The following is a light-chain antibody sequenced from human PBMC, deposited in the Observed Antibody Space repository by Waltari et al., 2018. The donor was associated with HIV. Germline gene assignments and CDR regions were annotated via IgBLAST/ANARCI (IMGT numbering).Light chain of an antibody. J-gene: IGKJ4*01. Sequence: DIQVTQSPSSLSASVGDRVTMTCRASQVISNSLAWYQLQPGKAPKLLIYDVSQLQSGVPSRCRGSGSGTSFTLTISSLQPEDVASYFCQKYDSAPLTFGGGTKVDLK. CDR2: DVS. CDR3: QKYDSAPLT. CDR1: QVISNS. V-gene: IGKV1-27*01.